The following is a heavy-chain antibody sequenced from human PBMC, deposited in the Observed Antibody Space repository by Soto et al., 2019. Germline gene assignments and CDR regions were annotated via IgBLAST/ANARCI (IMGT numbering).Heavy chain of an antibody. Sequence: SETLSLTCTVFGGSVSIGDYLWSWIRQRPGKGLEWIGYIHDSGNTYYNPSLKSRVTISLDTSKNQFSLKVTSMTAADTAVYFCXRARGGDSGDYASLFDRWGQGNLVTVSS. D-gene: IGHD4-17*01. J-gene: IGHJ5*02. CDR1: GGSVSIGDYL. CDR2: IHDSGNT. CDR3: XRARGGDSGDYASLFDR. V-gene: IGHV4-30-4*01.